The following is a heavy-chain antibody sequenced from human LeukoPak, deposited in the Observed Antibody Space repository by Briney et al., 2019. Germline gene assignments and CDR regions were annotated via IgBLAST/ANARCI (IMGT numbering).Heavy chain of an antibody. V-gene: IGHV3-48*03. Sequence: GGSLRLSCAASGFIFTNYAMSWVRQAPGKGLEWVSYISSSGSTIYYADSVKGRFTISRDNAKNSLYLQMNSLRAEDTAVYYCARRGDYYDSSGYYWSSDYYYMDVWGKGTTVTISS. J-gene: IGHJ6*03. CDR2: ISSSGSTI. CDR1: GFIFTNYA. CDR3: ARRGDYYDSSGYYWSSDYYYMDV. D-gene: IGHD3-22*01.